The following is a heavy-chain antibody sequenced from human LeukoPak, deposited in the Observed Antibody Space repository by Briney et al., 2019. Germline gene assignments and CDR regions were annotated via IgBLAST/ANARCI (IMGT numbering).Heavy chain of an antibody. Sequence: GGSLRLSCAASGFTFSSYSMNWVRQAPGKGLEWVSSISSSSSYIYYADSVKGRFTISRDNAKNSLYLQMNSLRAEDTALYYCARLYSSGWYGAFDYWGQGTLVTVSS. J-gene: IGHJ4*02. D-gene: IGHD6-19*01. CDR3: ARLYSSGWYGAFDY. V-gene: IGHV3-21*04. CDR2: ISSSSSYI. CDR1: GFTFSSYS.